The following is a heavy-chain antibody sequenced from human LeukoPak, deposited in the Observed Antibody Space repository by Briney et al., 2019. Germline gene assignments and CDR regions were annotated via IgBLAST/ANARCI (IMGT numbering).Heavy chain of an antibody. CDR2: IFGAGKNTT. CDR3: AKRNTMIRGGPSFDY. V-gene: IGHV3-23*03. CDR1: GFSFSSYA. J-gene: IGHJ4*02. D-gene: IGHD3-10*01. Sequence: GGSLRLSCAASGFSFSSYAMNWVRQAPGKGLEWVSIIFGAGKNTTYYADSVKGRFTVSRDNSKNTLYLQMTNLRPEDTAKYYCAKRNTMIRGGPSFDYWGQGVLVAVSS.